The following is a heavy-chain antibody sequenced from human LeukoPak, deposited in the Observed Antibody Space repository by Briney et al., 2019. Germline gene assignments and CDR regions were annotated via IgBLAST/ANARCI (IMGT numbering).Heavy chain of an antibody. CDR3: AKDRQAAAGTFPYYFDY. CDR2: ISSSSSTI. V-gene: IGHV3-48*04. Sequence: PGGSLRLSCAASGFTFSSYSMNWVRQAPGKGLEWVSYISSSSSTIYYADSVKGRFTISRDNAKNSLYLQMNSLRAEDTALYYCAKDRQAAAGTFPYYFDYWGQGTLVTVSS. J-gene: IGHJ4*02. D-gene: IGHD6-13*01. CDR1: GFTFSSYS.